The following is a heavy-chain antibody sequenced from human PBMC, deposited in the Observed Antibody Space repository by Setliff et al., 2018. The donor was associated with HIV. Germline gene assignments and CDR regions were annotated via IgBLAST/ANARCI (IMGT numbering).Heavy chain of an antibody. Sequence: ASVKVSCKASGYTFTSYAMNWVRQAPGQGLEWMGWINTNTGNPTYAQGFTGRFVFSLDTSVSTAYLQISSLKAEDTAVYYCARDESDSLYYMDYYYMDVWGKGTTGTVSS. CDR1: GYTFTSYA. D-gene: IGHD3-10*01. CDR2: INTNTGNP. J-gene: IGHJ6*03. V-gene: IGHV7-4-1*02. CDR3: ARDESDSLYYMDYYYMDV.